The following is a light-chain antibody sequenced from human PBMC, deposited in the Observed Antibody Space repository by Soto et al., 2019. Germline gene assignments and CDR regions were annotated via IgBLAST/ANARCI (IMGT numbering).Light chain of an antibody. V-gene: IGKV3-15*01. Sequence: EIVMTQSPATLSVSPGERATLSCRASQRVRSNLAWYQQKPGQAPRLVTYAASTRATGIPDRFSGSVSGTEFTLTISSLQSEDFAVYYCQQYNEWPPFTFGQGTRLEI. CDR2: AAS. CDR3: QQYNEWPPFT. J-gene: IGKJ5*01. CDR1: QRVRSN.